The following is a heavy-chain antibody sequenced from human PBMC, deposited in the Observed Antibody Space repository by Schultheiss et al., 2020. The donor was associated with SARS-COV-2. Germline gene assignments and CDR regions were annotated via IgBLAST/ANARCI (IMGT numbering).Heavy chain of an antibody. CDR1: GYTFTSYG. D-gene: IGHD2-21*01. CDR2: ISAYNGNT. CDR3: ARGRYCGGDCYFLPPFYYYYYYMDV. Sequence: ASVKVSCKASGYTFTSYGISWVRQAPGQGLEWMGWISAYNGNTNYAQKLQGRVTMTTDTSTSTAYMELRSLRSDDTAVYYCARGRYCGGDCYFLPPFYYYYYYMDVWGKGTTVTVSS. V-gene: IGHV1-18*01. J-gene: IGHJ6*03.